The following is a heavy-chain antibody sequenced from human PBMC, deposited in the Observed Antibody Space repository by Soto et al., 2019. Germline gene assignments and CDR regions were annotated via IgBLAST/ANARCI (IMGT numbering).Heavy chain of an antibody. Sequence: ESLKLSFKGSGYMFTSSWISWVRQMPGKGLEWMGIIYPGDSDTRYSPSFQGQVTISADKSISTAYLQWSSLKASDTAMYYCARLNSSSPYGMDVWGQGTTVTVAS. J-gene: IGHJ6*02. CDR2: IYPGDSDT. CDR1: GYMFTSSW. D-gene: IGHD6-6*01. CDR3: ARLNSSSPYGMDV. V-gene: IGHV5-51*01.